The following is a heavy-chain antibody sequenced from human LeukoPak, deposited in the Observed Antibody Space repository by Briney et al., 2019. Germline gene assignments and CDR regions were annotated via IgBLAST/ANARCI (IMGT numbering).Heavy chain of an antibody. CDR3: VRVNTYYYDSDRS. D-gene: IGHD3-22*01. CDR2: ISVDGNTI. J-gene: IGHJ4*02. V-gene: IGHV3-48*04. CDR1: GFTFSSYG. Sequence: YPGGSLRLSCAASGFTFSSYGMNWVRQAPGKGLEWVSYISVDGNTIYYADSVKGRFTISRDNAKNSLYLQMNSLRAEDTAVYYCVRVNTYYYDSDRSWGQGTRVTVSS.